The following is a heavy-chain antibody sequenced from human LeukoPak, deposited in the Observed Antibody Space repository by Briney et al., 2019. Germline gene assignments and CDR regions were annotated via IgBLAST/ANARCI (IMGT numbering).Heavy chain of an antibody. CDR1: GFTVSNNY. CDR2: IYSGGST. D-gene: IGHD3-22*01. Sequence: GGSLRLSCAASGFTVSNNYMSWVRPAPGKGLEWVSVIYSGGSTYYADSVKGRFTISRDNSKNTLYLQMNSLRAEDTAVYYCARSLLLSSAFDIWGQGTMVTVS. J-gene: IGHJ3*02. V-gene: IGHV3-66*01. CDR3: ARSLLLSSAFDI.